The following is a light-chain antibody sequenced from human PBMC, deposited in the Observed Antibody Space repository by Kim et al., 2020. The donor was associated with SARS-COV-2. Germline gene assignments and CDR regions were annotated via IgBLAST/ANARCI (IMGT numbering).Light chain of an antibody. CDR1: QSISNY. CDR2: AAS. CDR3: QKYNSDPWT. V-gene: IGKV1-27*01. J-gene: IGKJ1*01. Sequence: DIQMTQSPSSLSASVGDRVTITCRASQSISNYLAWYQQKPEKLPNPLIYAASTLQSGVPSRFRGSGSGTDFTLTINSLQPEDVATYYCQKYNSDPWTFGQGTKVEIK.